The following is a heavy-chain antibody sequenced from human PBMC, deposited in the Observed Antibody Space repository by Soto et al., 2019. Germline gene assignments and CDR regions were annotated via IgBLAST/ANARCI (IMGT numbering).Heavy chain of an antibody. CDR1: GFTFSSYW. D-gene: IGHD3-22*01. Sequence: EVQLVESGGGLVQPGGSLRLSCAASGFTFSSYWMSWVRQAPGKGLEWVANIKQDGSEKYYVDSVKGRFTISRDNAKNSLSLQMNSLRAEDTAVYYCTRADYYDSSGIDYWGQGSLVSVSS. CDR2: IKQDGSEK. CDR3: TRADYYDSSGIDY. V-gene: IGHV3-7*05. J-gene: IGHJ4*02.